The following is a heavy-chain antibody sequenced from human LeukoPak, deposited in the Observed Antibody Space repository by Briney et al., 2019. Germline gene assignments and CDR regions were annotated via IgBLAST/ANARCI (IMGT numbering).Heavy chain of an antibody. Sequence: PSETLSLTCAVYGGSFSGYYWSWIRQPPGKGLEWIGEVNHSGSTNYNPSLKSRVTISVVTSKNQFSLKLSSVTAADTAVYYCAITDYGGNRYFDYWGQGTLVTVSS. V-gene: IGHV4-34*01. J-gene: IGHJ4*02. D-gene: IGHD4-23*01. CDR3: AITDYGGNRYFDY. CDR2: VNHSGST. CDR1: GGSFSGYY.